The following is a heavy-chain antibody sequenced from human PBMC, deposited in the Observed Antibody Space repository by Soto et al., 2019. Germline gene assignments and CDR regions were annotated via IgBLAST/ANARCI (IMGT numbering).Heavy chain of an antibody. D-gene: IGHD3-10*01. Sequence: PSETLSLTCTVSGGSISSSSYYWGWIRQPPGKGLEWIGSIYYSGSTYYNPSLKSRVTISVDTSKNQFSLMLSSVTAADTAVYYCSMVRGVTIDYWGQGTLVTVSS. CDR2: IYYSGST. CDR1: GGSISSSSYY. J-gene: IGHJ4*02. CDR3: SMVRGVTIDY. V-gene: IGHV4-39*01.